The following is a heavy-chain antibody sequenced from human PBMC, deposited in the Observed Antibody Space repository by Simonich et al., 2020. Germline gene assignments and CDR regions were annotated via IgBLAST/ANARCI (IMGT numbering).Heavy chain of an antibody. D-gene: IGHD3-22*01. J-gene: IGHJ3*02. Sequence: GGGLVQPGGSLRLSCAASGFPFSSYAMSWVRQAPGKGLEWVSAISGSGGSTYYADSGKGRFTISRDNSKNTLYLQMNSLRAEDTAVYYCAKDLGERITMIVVVIDAFDIWGQGTMVTVSS. V-gene: IGHV3-23*01. CDR2: ISGSGGST. CDR1: GFPFSSYA. CDR3: AKDLGERITMIVVVIDAFDI.